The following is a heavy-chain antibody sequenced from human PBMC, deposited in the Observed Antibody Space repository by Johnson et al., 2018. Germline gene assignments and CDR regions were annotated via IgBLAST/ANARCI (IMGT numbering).Heavy chain of an antibody. J-gene: IGHJ4*02. CDR1: GFTVTSNF. CDR3: ITDERWLRVD. Sequence: VQLQESGGGFVQPGGSLRLSCAASGFTVTSNFMTWVRQAPGKGLAWVSFTYTGGPTYFADSVKGRFTISRDNSKNTLYLQMNSLETEDSAVYYCITDERWLRVDWGQGTLVTVSS. V-gene: IGHV3-66*01. D-gene: IGHD5-24*01. CDR2: TYTGGPT.